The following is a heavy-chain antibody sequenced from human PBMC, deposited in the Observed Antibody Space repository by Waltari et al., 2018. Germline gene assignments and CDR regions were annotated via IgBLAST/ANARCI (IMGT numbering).Heavy chain of an antibody. J-gene: IGHJ4*02. CDR3: ARHYQGSGSAAY. CDR2: IYPAESET. CDR1: GYNFGNYW. Sequence: EVQLVQSGAEVKKPGESLTISCKASGYNFGNYWIGWVRQMPGKGLEWMGLIYPAESETTYSPSFQGQVTISADKSVATAYLRWSSLKPSDSAMYYCARHYQGSGSAAYWGQGTLVTVSS. V-gene: IGHV5-51*01. D-gene: IGHD3-10*01.